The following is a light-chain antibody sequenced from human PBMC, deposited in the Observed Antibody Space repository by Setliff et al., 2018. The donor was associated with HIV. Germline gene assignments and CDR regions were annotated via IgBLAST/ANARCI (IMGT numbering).Light chain of an antibody. Sequence: QSVLTPPPSVSAAPGQKVTISCSGSSSNIGNNYVSWYQQFPGTAPKLFVYENNKRPSGIPDRVSGSKSGTSATLGITGLQTGDEADYYCGTWDSSLSAPVFGGGTKGTVL. CDR1: SSNIGNNY. CDR3: GTWDSSLSAPV. CDR2: ENN. V-gene: IGLV1-51*02. J-gene: IGLJ3*02.